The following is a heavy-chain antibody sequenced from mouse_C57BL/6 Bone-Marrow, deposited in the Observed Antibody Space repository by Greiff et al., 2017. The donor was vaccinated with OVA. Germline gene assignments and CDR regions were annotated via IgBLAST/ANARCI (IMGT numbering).Heavy chain of an antibody. Sequence: VQLQQSGTELVKPGASGYTFTSYWMHWVKQKPGQGLEWIGNINPSNGGTNYNEKFKSKATLTVDKSSSTAYMQLSSLTSEDSAVYYCARSTVGYFDYWGQGTTLTVSS. CDR3: ARSTVGYFDY. CDR2: INPSNGGT. J-gene: IGHJ2*01. D-gene: IGHD1-1*01. V-gene: IGHV1-53*01. CDR1: GYTFTSYW.